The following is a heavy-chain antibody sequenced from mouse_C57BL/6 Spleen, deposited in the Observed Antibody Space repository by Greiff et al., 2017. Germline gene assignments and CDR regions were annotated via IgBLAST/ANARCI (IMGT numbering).Heavy chain of an antibody. CDR2: IDPSDSYT. V-gene: IGHV1-50*01. Sequence: VQLQQPGAELVKPGASVKLSCKASGYTFTSYWMQWVKQRPGQGLVWIGEIDPSDSYTNYNQKFKGKATLTVDTSSSTAYMQLSSLTSEDSAVYYCASHSYYAMDYWGQGTSVTVSS. J-gene: IGHJ4*01. CDR1: GYTFTSYW. CDR3: ASHSYYAMDY.